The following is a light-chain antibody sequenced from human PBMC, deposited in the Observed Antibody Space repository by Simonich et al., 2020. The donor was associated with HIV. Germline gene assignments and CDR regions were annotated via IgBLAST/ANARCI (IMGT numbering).Light chain of an antibody. Sequence: IQMTQSPSTLSASVGDRVTITCRASQSISSWLAWYQQNPGKAPKLLIYKASSLESGVPSRFSGSGSGTEFTLTISSLQPDDFATYYCQQYNSYPYTFGQGTKLEIK. CDR1: QSISSW. J-gene: IGKJ2*01. CDR3: QQYNSYPYT. CDR2: KAS. V-gene: IGKV1-5*03.